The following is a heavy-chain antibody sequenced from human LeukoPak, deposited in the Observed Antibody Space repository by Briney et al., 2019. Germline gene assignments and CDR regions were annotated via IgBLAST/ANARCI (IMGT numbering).Heavy chain of an antibody. J-gene: IGHJ4*02. Sequence: ASVKVSCKASGYTFTGYYMHWVRQAPGQGLEWMGWISAYNGNTNYAQKLQGRVTMTTDTSTSTAYMELRSLRSDDTAVYYCARALAVGAHASDYWGQGTLVTVSS. V-gene: IGHV1-18*04. CDR1: GYTFTGYY. CDR3: ARALAVGAHASDY. CDR2: ISAYNGNT. D-gene: IGHD1-26*01.